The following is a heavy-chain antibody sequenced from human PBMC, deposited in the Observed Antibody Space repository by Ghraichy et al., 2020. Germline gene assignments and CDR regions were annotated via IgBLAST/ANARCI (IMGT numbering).Heavy chain of an antibody. D-gene: IGHD4-17*01. J-gene: IGHJ4*02. V-gene: IGHV3-33*01. CDR2: IWSDGSRR. CDR1: GFTFSRFG. CDR3: ARDRWDSTVHYSDY. Sequence: GSLNISCAASGFTFSRFGMNWVRQAPGKGLEWVAIIWSDGSRRYYADSVQGRFTISRDDSKNMLYLHMDSLRAEDTAVYYCARDRWDSTVHYSDYWGQGALVTVSS.